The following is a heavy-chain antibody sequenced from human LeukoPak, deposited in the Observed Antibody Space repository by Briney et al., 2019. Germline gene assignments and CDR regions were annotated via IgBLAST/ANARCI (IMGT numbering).Heavy chain of an antibody. CDR1: GFTFSSYG. V-gene: IGHV3-30*18. CDR2: ISYDGSNT. J-gene: IGHJ4*02. CDR3: AKPYYYGARSYMDY. D-gene: IGHD3-10*01. Sequence: GRSLRLSCAASGFTFSSYGMHWVRQAPGKGLEWVAVISYDGSNTYYADSVKGRFTISRDNSKNMLYLQMNSLRAEDTAVYYCAKPYYYGARSYMDYWGQGTLVTVSS.